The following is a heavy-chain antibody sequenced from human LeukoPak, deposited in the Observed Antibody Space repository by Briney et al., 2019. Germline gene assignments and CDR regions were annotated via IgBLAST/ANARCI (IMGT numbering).Heavy chain of an antibody. CDR2: INHSGST. D-gene: IGHD3-10*01. Sequence: SETLSLTCAVYGGSFSGYYWSWIRQPPGKGLEWIGEINHSGSTNYNPSLKSRVTISVDTSKNQFSLKLSSVTAADTAVYYCARVPPYGSVDYWGQGTLVTVSS. V-gene: IGHV4-34*01. CDR3: ARVPPYGSVDY. CDR1: GGSFSGYY. J-gene: IGHJ4*02.